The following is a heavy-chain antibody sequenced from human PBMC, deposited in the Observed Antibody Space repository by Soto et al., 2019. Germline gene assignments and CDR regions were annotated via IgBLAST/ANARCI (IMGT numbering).Heavy chain of an antibody. V-gene: IGHV4-61*01. CDR3: AGRRTGTYGGKWFDP. Sequence: PSETLSLTCIVSGGSVDSASYYWGWIRQPPGKGLQWIGYISYRGTANYNPALKSRDTMSLDTSKNQISLELKSVTAADTAVYYCAGRRTGTYGGKWFDPWGQGTLVTVSS. J-gene: IGHJ5*02. CDR1: GGSVDSASYY. D-gene: IGHD1-26*01. CDR2: ISYRGTA.